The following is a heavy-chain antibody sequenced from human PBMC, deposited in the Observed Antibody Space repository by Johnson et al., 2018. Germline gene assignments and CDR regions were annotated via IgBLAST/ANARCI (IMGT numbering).Heavy chain of an antibody. J-gene: IGHJ6*02. CDR3: AKCYGDYVYYYYGMDG. V-gene: IGHV3-30*18. D-gene: IGHD4-17*01. Sequence: QVQLVQSGGGLIQPGGSLRLSCAASGFTVSSNYMSWVRQAPGKGLEWVSVISYDGSNKYYADSVKGRFTISRDNSKNTLYLQMNSLRAEDTAVYYCAKCYGDYVYYYYGMDGWGQGTTVTVSS. CDR2: ISYDGSNK. CDR1: GFTVSSNY.